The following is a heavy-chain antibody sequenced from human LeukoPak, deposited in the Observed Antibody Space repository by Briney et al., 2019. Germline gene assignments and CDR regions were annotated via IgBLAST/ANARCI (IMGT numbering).Heavy chain of an antibody. Sequence: PSETLSLTCSASGGSISSYYWSCIRQPAGKGLEWIGRIYTSGSTNYNPSLKSRVTMSVDTSKNQFSLKLSSVTAADTAMYYCARFYSSGYSYMDVWGKGTTVTISS. J-gene: IGHJ6*03. CDR1: GGSISSYY. CDR3: ARFYSSGYSYMDV. D-gene: IGHD6-19*01. V-gene: IGHV4-4*07. CDR2: IYTSGST.